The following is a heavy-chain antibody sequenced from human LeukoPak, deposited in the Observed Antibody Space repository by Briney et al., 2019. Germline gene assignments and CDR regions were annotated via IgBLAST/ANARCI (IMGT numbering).Heavy chain of an antibody. J-gene: IGHJ3*02. D-gene: IGHD6-13*01. CDR2: INPNSGGT. V-gene: IGHV1-2*02. CDR3: ARLYSSSWYSAFDI. Sequence: ASVKVSCKASGYTFTGYYMHWVRQAPGQGLEWMGWINPNSGGTNYAQKFQGRVTVTRDTPISTAYMELSRLRSDDTAVYYCARLYSSSWYSAFDIWGQGTMVTVSS. CDR1: GYTFTGYY.